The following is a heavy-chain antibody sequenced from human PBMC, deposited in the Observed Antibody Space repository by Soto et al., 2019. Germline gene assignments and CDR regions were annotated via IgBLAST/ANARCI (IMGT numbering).Heavy chain of an antibody. CDR1: GFTFSSYG. CDR2: ISYDGSNK. CDR3: AKDSPEFWFDP. J-gene: IGHJ5*02. V-gene: IGHV3-30*18. Sequence: SLRLSCAASGFTFSSYGMHWVRQAPGKGLEWVAVISYDGSNKYYADSVKGRFTISRDNSKNTLYLQMNSLRAEDTAVYYCAKDSPEFWFDPWGQGTLVTVSS.